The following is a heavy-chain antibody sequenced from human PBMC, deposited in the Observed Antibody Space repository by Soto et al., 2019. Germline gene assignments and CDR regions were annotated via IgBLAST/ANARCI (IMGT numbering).Heavy chain of an antibody. Sequence: EVQMLESGGGLVQPGGSLRLSCAASGFTFTSYAMSWVRQAPGRGLEWVSLISSSGGSSNYADSVKERFTISRDNSNNTLYLQMNSLTPEDTAVYYCAKDLPPYYYDSSGYFDYWGQGTLVTVAS. J-gene: IGHJ4*02. D-gene: IGHD3-22*01. CDR2: ISSSGGSS. CDR3: AKDLPPYYYDSSGYFDY. CDR1: GFTFTSYA. V-gene: IGHV3-23*01.